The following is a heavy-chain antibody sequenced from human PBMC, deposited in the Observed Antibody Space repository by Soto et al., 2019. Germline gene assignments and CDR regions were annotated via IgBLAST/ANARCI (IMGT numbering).Heavy chain of an antibody. CDR3: ARRYGYYFDY. Sequence: QVQLQESGPGLVKPSETLSLTCTVSGGSISSYYWSWIRQPPGKGLEWIGYIYYSGSTNYNPSLNSRVTISVDTSKNQLSLNLGSVTAAYTAVYYWARRYGYYFDYWGQGTLVTVSS. CDR2: IYYSGST. D-gene: IGHD4-17*01. J-gene: IGHJ4*02. CDR1: GGSISSYY. V-gene: IGHV4-59*08.